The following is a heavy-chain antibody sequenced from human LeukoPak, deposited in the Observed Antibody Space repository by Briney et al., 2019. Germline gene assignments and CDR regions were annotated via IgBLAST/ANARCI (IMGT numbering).Heavy chain of an antibody. J-gene: IGHJ6*04. CDR2: IVPLAGLA. CDR1: GGTFSRHP. Sequence: SVKVSCKASGGTFSRHPITWVRQAPGQGLEWMGGIVPLAGLANHAEKFQGRVAITADESTNTVYMELNRLRPDDTAVYYCARVGPDYDLLTGYYSYYGMDVWGKGTTLTVSS. CDR3: ARVGPDYDLLTGYYSYYGMDV. D-gene: IGHD3-9*01. V-gene: IGHV1-69*10.